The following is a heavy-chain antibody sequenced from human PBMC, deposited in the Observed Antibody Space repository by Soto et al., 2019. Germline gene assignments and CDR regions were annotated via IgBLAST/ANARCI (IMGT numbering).Heavy chain of an antibody. CDR2: INHSGST. D-gene: IGHD3-10*02. J-gene: IGHJ5*02. CDR1: GGSFSGYY. Sequence: PSETLSLTCAVYGGSFSGYYWSWIRQPPGKGLEWIGEINHSGSTNYNPSLKSRVTISVDTSKNQFSLKLSSVTAADTAVYYCATLFGESMNWFDPWGQGTLVTVSS. V-gene: IGHV4-34*01. CDR3: ATLFGESMNWFDP.